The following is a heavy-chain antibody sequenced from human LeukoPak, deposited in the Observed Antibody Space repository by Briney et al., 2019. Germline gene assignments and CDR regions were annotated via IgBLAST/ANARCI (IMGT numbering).Heavy chain of an antibody. CDR2: MNPNSGNT. V-gene: IGHV1-8*03. J-gene: IGHJ3*02. CDR1: GYTFTSYD. Sequence: ASVKVSCKASGYTFTSYDINWVRQATGQGLEWMGWMNPNSGNTGYAQKFQGRVTITRNTSISTAYMELSSLRSEDTAVYYCARDTNYYDSSGYSGDAFDIWGQGTMVTVSS. CDR3: ARDTNYYDSSGYSGDAFDI. D-gene: IGHD3-22*01.